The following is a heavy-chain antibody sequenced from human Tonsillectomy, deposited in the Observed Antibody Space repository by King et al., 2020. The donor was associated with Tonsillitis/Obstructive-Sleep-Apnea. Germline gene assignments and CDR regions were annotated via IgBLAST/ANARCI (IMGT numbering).Heavy chain of an antibody. CDR1: GFSVSNTY. CDR2: IYSGGNT. J-gene: IGHJ5*01. CDR3: ARGGDSSITICGTYNWFDS. D-gene: IGHD3-3*01. Sequence: VQLVESGGGLVQPGGSLRLSCAASGFSVSNTYMSWVRQAPGKGLEWVSVIYSGGNTYYADSVKAKFTISRDNSKNTLYLQMNSLRAEDTAVYYCARGGDSSITICGTYNWFDSWGQGTLVTVSS. V-gene: IGHV3-66*01.